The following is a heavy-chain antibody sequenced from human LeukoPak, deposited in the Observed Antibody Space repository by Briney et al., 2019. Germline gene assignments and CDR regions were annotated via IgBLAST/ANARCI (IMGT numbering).Heavy chain of an antibody. CDR3: AELGITMIGGV. Sequence: PGGSLRLSCAASGFTFSDYYMNWIRQAPGKGLEWVSYISSSGGTIYYADSVKGRFTISRDNAKNSLYLQMNSLRAEDTAVYYCAELGITMIGGVWGKGTTVTISS. CDR1: GFTFSDYY. J-gene: IGHJ6*04. V-gene: IGHV3-11*04. D-gene: IGHD3-10*02. CDR2: ISSSGGTI.